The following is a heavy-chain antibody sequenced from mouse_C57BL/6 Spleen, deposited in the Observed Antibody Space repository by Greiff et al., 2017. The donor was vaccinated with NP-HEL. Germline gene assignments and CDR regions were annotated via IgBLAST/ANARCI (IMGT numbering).Heavy chain of an antibody. CDR2: ISGGGGNT. CDR3: ARLPNWNYFDY. CDR1: GFTFSSYT. J-gene: IGHJ2*01. D-gene: IGHD4-1*01. V-gene: IGHV5-9*04. Sequence: VQGVESGGGLVKPGGSLKLSCAASGFTFSSYTMSWVRQTPEKRLEWVATISGGGGNTYYPDSVKGRCTISRDNAKNTLYLQMSSLRSEDTALYYCARLPNWNYFDYWGQGTTLTVSS.